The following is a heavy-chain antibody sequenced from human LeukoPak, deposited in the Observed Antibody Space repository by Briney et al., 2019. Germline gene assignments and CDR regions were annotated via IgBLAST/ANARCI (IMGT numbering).Heavy chain of an antibody. CDR3: ARESWTYIAYFDY. D-gene: IGHD1-7*01. CDR1: GGSISSYC. V-gene: IGHV4-4*07. CDR2: IYTSGST. J-gene: IGHJ4*02. Sequence: PSETLSLTCTVSGGSISSYCWSWIRQPAGKGLEWIGRIYTSGSTNYNPSLKSRVTMSVDTSKNQLSLKLSSVTAADTAVYYCARESWTYIAYFDYWGQGTLVTVSS.